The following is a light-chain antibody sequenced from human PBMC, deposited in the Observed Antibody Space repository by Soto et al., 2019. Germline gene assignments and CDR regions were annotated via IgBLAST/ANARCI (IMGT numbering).Light chain of an antibody. CDR2: EVS. J-gene: IGLJ3*02. Sequence: QSALPQPASVSGSPGQSITISCTGTSSDVGSYNLVSWYQQHPGKAPKLMIYEVSKRPSGVSNRFSGSKSGNTASLTISGLQAEDEADYYCCSYAGSSTFERVFGGGTKLTVL. V-gene: IGLV2-23*02. CDR1: SSDVGSYNL. CDR3: CSYAGSSTFERV.